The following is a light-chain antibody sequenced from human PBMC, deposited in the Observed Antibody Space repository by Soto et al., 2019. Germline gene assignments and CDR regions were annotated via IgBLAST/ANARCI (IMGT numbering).Light chain of an antibody. J-gene: IGKJ2*01. CDR2: GAS. Sequence: EIVMTQSPATLSVSPGERVTLSCRASQSVSSNLAWYQQKPGQTPRLLIYGASTRATGIPTRFSGSGSGTAFTLTITSLQSEDFAVYYCQHYSDWPPYTFGQGTSLEIK. CDR3: QHYSDWPPYT. V-gene: IGKV3-15*01. CDR1: QSVSSN.